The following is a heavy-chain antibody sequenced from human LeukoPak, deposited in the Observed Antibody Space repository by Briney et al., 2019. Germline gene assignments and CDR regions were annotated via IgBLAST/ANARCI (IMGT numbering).Heavy chain of an antibody. CDR3: AREGGDYNVDYYYYGMDV. CDR2: IKQDGSEK. V-gene: IGHV3-7*03. CDR1: GFTFSSYW. J-gene: IGHJ6*02. D-gene: IGHD4-17*01. Sequence: GGSLRLSCAASGFTFSSYWMSWVRQAPGKGLEWVANIKQDGSEKYYVDSVKGRFTFSRDNAKNSLYLQMNSLRAEDTAVYYCAREGGDYNVDYYYYGMDVWGQGTTVTVSS.